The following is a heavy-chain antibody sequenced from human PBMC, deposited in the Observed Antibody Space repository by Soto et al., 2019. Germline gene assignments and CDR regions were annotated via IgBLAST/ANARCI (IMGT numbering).Heavy chain of an antibody. CDR1: GGSISSGDYY. J-gene: IGHJ6*02. V-gene: IGHV4-30-4*01. D-gene: IGHD2-21*02. CDR3: ARDYHIVVVTAHGRDYGMDV. Sequence: SETLSLTCTVSGGSISSGDYYWSWIRQPPGKGLEWIGYIYYSGSTYYNPSLKSRVTISVDTSKNQFSLKLSSVTAADTAVYYCARDYHIVVVTAHGRDYGMDVWGQGTTVTVSS. CDR2: IYYSGST.